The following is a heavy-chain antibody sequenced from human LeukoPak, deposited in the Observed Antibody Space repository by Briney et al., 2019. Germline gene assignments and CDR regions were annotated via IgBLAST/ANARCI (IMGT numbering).Heavy chain of an antibody. V-gene: IGHV4-59*08. CDR3: ARRIYGSGSYYDY. CDR2: IYYSGST. CDR1: GGSISSYY. Sequence: SETLSLTCTVSGGSISSYYWSWLRQPPGKGLEWIGYIYYSGSTNYNPSLKSRVTISVDTSKNQFSLKLSSVTAADTAVYYCARRIYGSGSYYDYWGQGTLVTVSS. J-gene: IGHJ4*02. D-gene: IGHD3-10*01.